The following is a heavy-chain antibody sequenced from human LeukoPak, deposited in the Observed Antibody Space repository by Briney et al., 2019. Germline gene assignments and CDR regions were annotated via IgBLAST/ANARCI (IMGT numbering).Heavy chain of an antibody. CDR1: GGPFSGYY. Sequence: PSETLSLTCAVYGGPFSGYYWSWIRQPPGKGLEWIGEINHSGSTNYNPSLKSRVTISVVTSKNQFSLKLSSVTAADTAVYYCARGRATYDFWSGQKIDYWGQGTLVTVSS. D-gene: IGHD3-3*01. CDR2: INHSGST. J-gene: IGHJ4*02. V-gene: IGHV4-34*01. CDR3: ARGRATYDFWSGQKIDY.